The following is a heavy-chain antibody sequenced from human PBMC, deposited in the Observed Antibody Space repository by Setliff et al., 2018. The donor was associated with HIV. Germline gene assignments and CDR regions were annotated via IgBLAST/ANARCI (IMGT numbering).Heavy chain of an antibody. Sequence: GGSLRLSCAASGLIFSTYTMNWVRQAPGKGLEWVSSISAGSSYIYYADSVKGRFTISRDNAKNSLYLQMYGLRVEDTAVYYCARDGTRLLAAMDVWGKGTTVTV. V-gene: IGHV3-21*06. CDR3: ARDGTRLLAAMDV. CDR1: GLIFSTYT. CDR2: ISAGSSYI. J-gene: IGHJ6*03.